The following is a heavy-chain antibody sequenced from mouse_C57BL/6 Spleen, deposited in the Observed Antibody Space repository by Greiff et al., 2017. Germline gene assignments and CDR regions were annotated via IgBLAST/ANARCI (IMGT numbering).Heavy chain of an antibody. Sequence: EVQRVESGPGMVKPSQSLSLTCTVTGYSITSGYDWHWIRHFPGNKLEWMGYISYSGSTNYNPSLKSRISITHDTSKNHFFLKLNSVTTEDTATYYCARAAQASYAMDYWGQGTSVTVSS. D-gene: IGHD3-2*02. J-gene: IGHJ4*01. CDR1: GYSITSGYD. V-gene: IGHV3-1*01. CDR2: ISYSGST. CDR3: ARAAQASYAMDY.